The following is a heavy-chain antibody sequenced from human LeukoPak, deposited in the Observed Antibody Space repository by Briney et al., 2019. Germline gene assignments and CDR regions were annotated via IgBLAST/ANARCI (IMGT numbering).Heavy chain of an antibody. J-gene: IGHJ4*02. D-gene: IGHD6-19*01. Sequence: GGSLRLSCAASGFTFSSYGMHWVRQAPGKGLEWVAVISYDGSNKYYADSVKGRFTISRDNSKNTLYLQMNSLRAEDTAVYYCAKGAGQWLVGGKEYYFDYWGQGTLVTVSS. CDR1: GFTFSSYG. V-gene: IGHV3-30*18. CDR2: ISYDGSNK. CDR3: AKGAGQWLVGGKEYYFDY.